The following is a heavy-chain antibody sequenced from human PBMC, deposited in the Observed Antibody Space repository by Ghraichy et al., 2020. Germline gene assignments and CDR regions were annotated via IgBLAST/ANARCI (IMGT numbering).Heavy chain of an antibody. CDR2: IHYSGST. CDR3: ARSKGASDYGFLSGNYYYAMDV. Sequence: SETLSLTCTVSGGSISSYYWSWIRQSPGKGLEWIGYIHYSGSTNYNPSLKRRVTMSVDTSKKKLSLKVRSVTAADSAVYYCARSKGASDYGFLSGNYYYAMDVWGQGAAVTVSS. D-gene: IGHD3-3*01. J-gene: IGHJ6*02. V-gene: IGHV4-59*01. CDR1: GGSISSYY.